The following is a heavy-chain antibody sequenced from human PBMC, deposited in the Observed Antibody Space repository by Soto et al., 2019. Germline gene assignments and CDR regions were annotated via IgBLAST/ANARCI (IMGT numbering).Heavy chain of an antibody. CDR2: ISAYNGNT. J-gene: IGHJ4*02. D-gene: IGHD3-3*01. Sequence: ASVKVSCKASGYNFTSYWISWVRQAPGQGLEWMGWISAYNGNTNYAQKLQGRVTMTTDTSTSTAYMELRSLRSDDTAVYYCARAPQLSTIFGVVINFDYWGQGTLVTVSS. V-gene: IGHV1-18*01. CDR1: GYNFTSYW. CDR3: ARAPQLSTIFGVVINFDY.